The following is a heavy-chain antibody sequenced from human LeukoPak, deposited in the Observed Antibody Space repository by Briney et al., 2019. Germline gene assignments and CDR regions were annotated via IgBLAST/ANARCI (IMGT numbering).Heavy chain of an antibody. J-gene: IGHJ3*02. D-gene: IGHD3-10*01. CDR2: IYYSGST. CDR1: GGSISNDGYY. Sequence: SQTLSLTCTVSGGSISNDGYYWSWIRQHPGKGLEWIGYIYYSGSTYYNPSLKSRVTISVDTSKNQFSLKLSSVTAADTAVYYCAREVRFGELSSDAFDIWGQGTMVTVSS. V-gene: IGHV4-31*03. CDR3: AREVRFGELSSDAFDI.